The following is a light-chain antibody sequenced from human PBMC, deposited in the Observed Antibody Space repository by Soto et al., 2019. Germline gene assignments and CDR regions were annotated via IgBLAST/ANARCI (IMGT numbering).Light chain of an antibody. CDR2: GNT. J-gene: IGLJ3*02. V-gene: IGLV1-40*01. CDR3: QSFDSSLNGWV. Sequence: QSVLTQPPSVSGAPGQRVTISCTGSSSNIGAGHDVHWYQQVPGTAPKLLVSGNTNRPSGVPDRFSGSNSGTSASLAITGLQAEDEADYYCQSFDSSLNGWVFGAGTTLTVL. CDR1: SSNIGAGHD.